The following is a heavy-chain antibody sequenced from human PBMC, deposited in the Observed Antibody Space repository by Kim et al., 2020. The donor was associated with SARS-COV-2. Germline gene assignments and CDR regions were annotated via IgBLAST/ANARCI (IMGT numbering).Heavy chain of an antibody. V-gene: IGHV4-31*02. Sequence: PSLKSRVTISVDASKKQCSLKLSAVTAADTAVYYCARGGRKLSQYYGMDVWGQGTTVTVSS. D-gene: IGHD3-16*02. CDR3: ARGGRKLSQYYGMDV. J-gene: IGHJ6*02.